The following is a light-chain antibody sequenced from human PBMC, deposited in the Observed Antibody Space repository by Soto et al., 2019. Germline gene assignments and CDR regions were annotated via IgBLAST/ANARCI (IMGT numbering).Light chain of an antibody. CDR3: QQYETYWT. CDR1: QSISRW. Sequence: DIQMTQSPSTLPASVGDRVIITCWASQSISRWLAWYQQKPGKAPKLLIYDASRLASGVPRRFSGSGSGTEFTLTISSLQPDDFATYYCQQYETYWTFGQGTKVEVK. J-gene: IGKJ1*01. V-gene: IGKV1-5*01. CDR2: DAS.